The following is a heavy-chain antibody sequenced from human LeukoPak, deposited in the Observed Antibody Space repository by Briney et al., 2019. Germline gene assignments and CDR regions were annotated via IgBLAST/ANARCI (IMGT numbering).Heavy chain of an antibody. J-gene: IGHJ4*02. CDR2: IKQDGSEK. D-gene: IGHD2-8*01. V-gene: IGHV3-7*05. CDR1: GFTFEDYW. CDR3: ARDNGNKYYFDY. Sequence: GGSLRLSCAASGFTFEDYWMSWVRQAPGKGLEWVANIKQDGSEKHYVDSVKGRFSISRDNAKKTLYLQMNSLRAEDTAVYYCARDNGNKYYFDYWGQGTLVTVSS.